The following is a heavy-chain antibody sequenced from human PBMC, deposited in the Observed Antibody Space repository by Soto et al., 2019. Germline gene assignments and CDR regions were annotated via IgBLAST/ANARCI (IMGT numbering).Heavy chain of an antibody. J-gene: IGHJ4*02. D-gene: IGHD1-26*01. V-gene: IGHV3-73*01. CDR1: GFNFSVSA. CDR2: IKSKSNNYAT. Sequence: GGSLRLSCASSGFNFSVSAMHWVRQASGKGLEWVGRIKSKSNNYATAYAVSVKGRFTISRDDSKNTAYLQMNSLRAEDTAVYYCYPTYYIVGDPYWGQGTPVTVSS. CDR3: YPTYYIVGDPY.